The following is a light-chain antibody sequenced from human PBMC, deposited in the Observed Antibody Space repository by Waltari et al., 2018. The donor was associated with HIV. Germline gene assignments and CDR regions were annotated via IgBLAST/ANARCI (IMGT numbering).Light chain of an antibody. CDR1: NIGSKN. J-gene: IGLJ2*01. CDR2: RNS. V-gene: IGLV3-9*01. CDR3: QVWDSSTVV. Sequence: SYELTQPLSVSVALGQTARISCGGNNIGSKNVHWYQQKPGQAPVMVIYRNSNRPSGIPERFSGPNSGNTATLTVRRAQAGDDADYYCQVWDSSTVVFGGGTKLTVL.